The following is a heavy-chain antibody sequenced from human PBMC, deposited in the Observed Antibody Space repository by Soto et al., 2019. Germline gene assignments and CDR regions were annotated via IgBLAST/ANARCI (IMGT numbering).Heavy chain of an antibody. Sequence: NPSETLSLTCTVSGGSISSYYWSWIRQPPGKGLEWIGYIYYSGSTNYNPSLKSRVTISVDKSKNQFSLKLSSVTAADTAVYYCARSPDSSGYYPRWYYYGMDVWGQGTTVTVSS. V-gene: IGHV4-59*12. J-gene: IGHJ6*02. D-gene: IGHD3-22*01. CDR2: IYYSGST. CDR1: GGSISSYY. CDR3: ARSPDSSGYYPRWYYYGMDV.